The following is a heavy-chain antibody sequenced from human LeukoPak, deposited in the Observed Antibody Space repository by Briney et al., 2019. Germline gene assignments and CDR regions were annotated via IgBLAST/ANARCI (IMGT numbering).Heavy chain of an antibody. J-gene: IGHJ3*02. CDR2: IYYSGST. CDR1: GGSISSYY. CDR3: ARQKAPYAFDI. V-gene: IGHV4-59*08. Sequence: PSESLSLTCTVSGGSISSYYWSWIRQPPGKGLAWIGYIYYSGSTNYNPSLKSRVTISVDTSKNQFSLKLSSVTAADKAVYYCARQKAPYAFDIWGQGTMVTVSS.